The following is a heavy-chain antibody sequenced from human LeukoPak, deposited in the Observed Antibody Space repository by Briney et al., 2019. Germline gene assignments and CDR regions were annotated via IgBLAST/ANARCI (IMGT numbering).Heavy chain of an antibody. CDR1: RFTFSNYN. V-gene: IGHV3-21*01. J-gene: IGHJ3*02. D-gene: IGHD4-17*01. Sequence: GGSLRLSCAASRFTFSNYNMNWVRQAPGKGLEWVSSITGSSDFIYYADSVKGRFTTSRDNAKNSLYLQMNSLRAEDTAVYFCARGTTVTLFLDAFDIWGQGTMVTVSS. CDR2: ITGSSDFI. CDR3: ARGTTVTLFLDAFDI.